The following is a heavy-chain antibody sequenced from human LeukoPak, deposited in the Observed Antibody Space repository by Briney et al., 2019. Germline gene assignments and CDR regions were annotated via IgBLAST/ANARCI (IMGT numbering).Heavy chain of an antibody. CDR1: GFTFSSYA. J-gene: IGHJ4*02. Sequence: GGSLRLSCSASGFTFSSYAVSWVRQAPGKGLEWVSAISVSGAGTYYADSVRGRFTISRDNAKNTLYLQMNSLRAEDTAVYYCARDGVGEDYWGQGTLVTVSS. CDR2: ISVSGAGT. V-gene: IGHV3-23*01. D-gene: IGHD3-10*01. CDR3: ARDGVGEDY.